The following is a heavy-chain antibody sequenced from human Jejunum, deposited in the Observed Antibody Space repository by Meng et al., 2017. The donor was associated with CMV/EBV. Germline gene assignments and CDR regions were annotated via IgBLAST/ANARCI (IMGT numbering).Heavy chain of an antibody. CDR2: INAYNGDT. CDR3: ARDLTYCSGGSCYPTTIDY. V-gene: IGHV1-18*01. J-gene: IGHJ4*02. CDR1: GYTFTNYG. Sequence: QAQLVQSGGEVKKPGXSVKVSCKASGYTFTNYGITWVRQAPGQGLEWMGWINAYNGDTNYAQTLQGRVTMTTDTSTSTAYMELRSLRSDDTAVYYCARDLTYCSGGSCYPTTIDYWGQGTLVTVSS. D-gene: IGHD2-15*01.